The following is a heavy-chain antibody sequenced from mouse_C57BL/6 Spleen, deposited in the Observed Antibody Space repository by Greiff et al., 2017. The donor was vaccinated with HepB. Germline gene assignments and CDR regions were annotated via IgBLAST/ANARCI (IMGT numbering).Heavy chain of an antibody. CDR3: ARDRNYWYFDV. Sequence: EVQVVESGGGLVKPGGSLKLSCAASGFTFSDYGMHWVRQAPEKGLEWVAYISSGSSTIYYADKVKGRFTISRDNAKNTLFLQRTSLRSEDTAMYYCARDRNYWYFDVWGKGTTVTVSS. D-gene: IGHD2-3*01. J-gene: IGHJ1*03. CDR1: GFTFSDYG. V-gene: IGHV5-17*01. CDR2: ISSGSSTI.